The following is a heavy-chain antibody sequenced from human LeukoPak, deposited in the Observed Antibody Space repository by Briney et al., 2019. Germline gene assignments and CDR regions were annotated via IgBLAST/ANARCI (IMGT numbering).Heavy chain of an antibody. CDR1: GGSISSYY. CDR2: INHSGST. CDR3: ARGMYYYYYYMDV. Sequence: PSETLSLTCTVSGGSISSYYWGWIRQPPGKGLDWFGEINHSGSTNYNPSLKSRVTISVDTSKNQFSLKLSSVTAADTAVYYCARGMYYYYYYMDVWGKGTTVTVSS. V-gene: IGHV4-34*01. J-gene: IGHJ6*03.